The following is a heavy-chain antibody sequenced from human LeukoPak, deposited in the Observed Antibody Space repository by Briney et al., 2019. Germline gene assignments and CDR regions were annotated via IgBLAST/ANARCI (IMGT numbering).Heavy chain of an antibody. V-gene: IGHV4-61*05. CDR2: IYYSGST. D-gene: IGHD1-14*01. J-gene: IGHJ6*04. Sequence: SETLSLTCTVSGGSISSSAYHWGWIRQPPGKGLEWIGYIYYSGSTNYNPSLKSRVTITVDTSKNQFSLKLSSVTAADTAVYYCASNHGVFWGKGTTVTISS. CDR3: ASNHGVF. CDR1: GGSISSSAYH.